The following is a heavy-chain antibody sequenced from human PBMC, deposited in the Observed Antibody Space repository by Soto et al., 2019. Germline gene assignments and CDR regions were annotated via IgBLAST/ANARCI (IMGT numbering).Heavy chain of an antibody. Sequence: EVRLVESEGGLVQPGGSLSLSCAASGLTFSYYWMHWVRQAPGQGLLWVSRIHSDGSSTTYADSVKGRFTISRDNAKNTVYLQMNSLRVEDTGVYFCARGDRGAFDLWCQGTMVTVSS. V-gene: IGHV3-74*01. CDR1: GLTFSYYW. CDR3: ARGDRGAFDL. D-gene: IGHD2-21*02. J-gene: IGHJ3*01. CDR2: IHSDGSST.